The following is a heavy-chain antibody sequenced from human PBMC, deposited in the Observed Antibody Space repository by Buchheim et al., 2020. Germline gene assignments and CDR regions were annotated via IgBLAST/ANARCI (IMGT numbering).Heavy chain of an antibody. CDR2: IYYSGST. Sequence: QLQLQESGPGLVKPSETLSLTCTVSGGSISSTSYYWGWIRQPPGKGLEWIGSIYYSGSTYYNPSLQSRVTTSVVTYKQQFSLKLSSVTAADTAVYYCARQRATGSIRIFDYWGQGTL. D-gene: IGHD1-14*01. CDR1: GGSISSTSYY. V-gene: IGHV4-39*01. J-gene: IGHJ4*02. CDR3: ARQRATGSIRIFDY.